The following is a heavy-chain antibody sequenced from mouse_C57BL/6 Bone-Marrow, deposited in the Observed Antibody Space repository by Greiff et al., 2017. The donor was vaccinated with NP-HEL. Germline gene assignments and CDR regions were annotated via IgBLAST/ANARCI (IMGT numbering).Heavy chain of an antibody. J-gene: IGHJ4*01. CDR1: GFTFSSYG. CDR3: ARNYYYGSTFYAMDY. Sequence: EVQRVESGGDLVKPGGSLKLSCAASGFTFSSYGMSWVRQTPDKRLEWVATISSGGSYTYYPDSVKGRFTISRDNAKNTLYLQMSSLKSEDTAMYYCARNYYYGSTFYAMDYWGQGTSVTVSS. CDR2: ISSGGSYT. V-gene: IGHV5-6*01. D-gene: IGHD1-1*01.